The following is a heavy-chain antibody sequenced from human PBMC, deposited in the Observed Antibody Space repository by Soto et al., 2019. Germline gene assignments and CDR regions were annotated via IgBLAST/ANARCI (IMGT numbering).Heavy chain of an antibody. J-gene: IGHJ3*01. CDR1: GFTFRNYG. CDR3: ARDQLYYNDISGRPLNAFDV. CDR2: IGIGSSTK. Sequence: EVDLVESGGGLVQSGGSLRLSCAASGFTFRNYGMNWVRQAPGKGLEWVSYIGIGSSTKYYADSVKGRFTISRDKAKNSLYLQMNSLRAEDTAVYYCARDQLYYNDISGRPLNAFDVWGQGTMVTVSS. V-gene: IGHV3-48*01. D-gene: IGHD3-22*01.